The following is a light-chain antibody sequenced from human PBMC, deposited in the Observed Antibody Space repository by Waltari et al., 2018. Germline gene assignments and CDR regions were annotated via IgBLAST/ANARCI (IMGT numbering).Light chain of an antibody. V-gene: IGKV3-11*01. CDR3: QQRRDWPIT. CDR1: HSVDTS. CDR2: DVF. J-gene: IGKJ5*01. Sequence: EIVLTQSPATLSLSPGDRATLSCRASHSVDTSLAWYQQKLGQAPRLLIYDVFYRATGIPARFSGSGSGTDFTLTISSLEPEDFALYFCQQRRDWPITFGQGTRLEIK.